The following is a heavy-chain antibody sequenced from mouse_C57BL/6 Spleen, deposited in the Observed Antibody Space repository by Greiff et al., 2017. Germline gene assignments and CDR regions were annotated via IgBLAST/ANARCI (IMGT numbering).Heavy chain of an antibody. J-gene: IGHJ4*01. CDR1: GFTFSDYY. D-gene: IGHD2-3*01. CDR2: ISNGGGST. CDR3: ARGIYDGYRGAMDY. V-gene: IGHV5-12*01. Sequence: EVQVVESGGGLVQPGGSLKLSCAASGFTFSDYYMYWVRQTPEKRLEWVAYISNGGGSTYYPDTVKGRFTISRDNAKNTLYLQMSRLKSEDTAMYYCARGIYDGYRGAMDYWGQGTSVTVSS.